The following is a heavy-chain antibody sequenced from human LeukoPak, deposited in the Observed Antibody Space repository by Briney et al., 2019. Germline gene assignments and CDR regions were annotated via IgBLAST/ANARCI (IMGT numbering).Heavy chain of an antibody. V-gene: IGHV1-2*02. Sequence: GASVKVSCKASGYTFTGYYMHWVRQAPGQGLEWMGWINPNSGGTNYAQKFQGRVTMTRDTSISTAYMELSRLRSDDTAVYYCARGRGYYGSGSYPYWGQGTLVTVSS. J-gene: IGHJ4*02. CDR1: GYTFTGYY. CDR3: ARGRGYYGSGSYPY. CDR2: INPNSGGT. D-gene: IGHD3-10*01.